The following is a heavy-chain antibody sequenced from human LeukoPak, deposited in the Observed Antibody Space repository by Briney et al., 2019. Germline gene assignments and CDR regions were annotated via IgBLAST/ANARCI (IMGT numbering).Heavy chain of an antibody. CDR2: IKSRPDGGTT. V-gene: IGHV3-15*01. CDR1: GFTFTNAW. CDR3: ITVYDSVAN. J-gene: IGHJ4*02. Sequence: AGGSLRLSCAAPGFTFTNAWMDWVRQAPGKGLEWVGRIKSRPDGGTTDFAAPVKGRFTISRDDSKNTLYLHMNSLKTEDTAVYYCITVYDSVANWGRGTLVTVSS. D-gene: IGHD5-12*01.